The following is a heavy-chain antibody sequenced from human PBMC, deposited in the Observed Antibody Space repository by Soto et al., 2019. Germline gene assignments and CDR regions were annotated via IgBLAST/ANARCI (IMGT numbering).Heavy chain of an antibody. CDR1: GGSISSYY. D-gene: IGHD6-13*01. J-gene: IGHJ4*02. CDR2: IYYSGST. CDR3: ARTAAAGPPGADFDY. Sequence: SETLSLTCTVSGGSISSYYWSWIRQPPGKGLEWIGYIYYSGSTNYNPSLKSRVTISVDTSKNQFSLKLSSVTAADTAVYYCARTAAAGPPGADFDYWGQGTLVTVSS. V-gene: IGHV4-59*01.